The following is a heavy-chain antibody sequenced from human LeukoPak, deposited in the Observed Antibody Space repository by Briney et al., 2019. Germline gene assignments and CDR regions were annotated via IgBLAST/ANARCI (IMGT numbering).Heavy chain of an antibody. J-gene: IGHJ4*02. V-gene: IGHV4-34*01. CDR1: GGSFSGDY. D-gene: IGHD3-22*01. CDR2: INHSGST. CDR3: ARGADSSGYYSIFYFDY. Sequence: SETLSLTCAVYGGSFSGDYWSWIRQPPGKGLEWIGEINHSGSTNYNPSLKSRVTISVDTSKNQFSLKLSSVTAADTAVYYCARGADSSGYYSIFYFDYWGQGTLVTVSS.